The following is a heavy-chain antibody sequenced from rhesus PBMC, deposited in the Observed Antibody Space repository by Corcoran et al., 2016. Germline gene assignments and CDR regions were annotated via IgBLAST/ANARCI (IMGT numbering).Heavy chain of an antibody. CDR3: AREVYNNYDY. D-gene: IGHD4-23*01. V-gene: IGHV3-116*02. Sequence: EVLLVQSGGGLVQPGGSLRLSCAASGFTFRDYYMAWVRQPPGKGPEWLCFIRYKSQGGTPLYAASVEGRFTISRDDSRSIVSLQMNSLISEDTAVYYCAREVYNNYDYWGQGVLVTVSS. J-gene: IGHJ4*01. CDR1: GFTFRDYY. CDR2: IRYKSQGGTP.